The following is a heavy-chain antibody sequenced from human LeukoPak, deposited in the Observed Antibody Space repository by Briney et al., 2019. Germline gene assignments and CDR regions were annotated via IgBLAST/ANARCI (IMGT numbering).Heavy chain of an antibody. Sequence: TGGTLRLSCAASGFIFSSHGMNWVRQAPGKGLEWVSAISGSGGSTYYADSVKGRFTISRDNSKNTLYLQMNSLRAEDTAVYYCAKMACSGGSCRKKTYYYYYMDVWGKGTTVTVSS. CDR2: ISGSGGST. D-gene: IGHD2-15*01. CDR1: GFIFSSHG. CDR3: AKMACSGGSCRKKTYYYYYMDV. J-gene: IGHJ6*03. V-gene: IGHV3-23*01.